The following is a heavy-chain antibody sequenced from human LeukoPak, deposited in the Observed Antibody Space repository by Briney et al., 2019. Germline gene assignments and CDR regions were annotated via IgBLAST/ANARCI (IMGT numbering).Heavy chain of an antibody. CDR1: GDSVSSNSAA. CDR3: AREESDFWSGYYTGALDY. D-gene: IGHD3-3*01. CDR2: TYYRSKWYN. Sequence: SQTHSLTCAISGDSVSSNSAAWNWIRQSPSRGLEWLGRTYYRSKWYNDYAVSVKSRITINPDTSKNQFSLQLNSVTPEDTAVYYCAREESDFWSGYYTGALDYWGQGTLVTVSS. J-gene: IGHJ4*02. V-gene: IGHV6-1*01.